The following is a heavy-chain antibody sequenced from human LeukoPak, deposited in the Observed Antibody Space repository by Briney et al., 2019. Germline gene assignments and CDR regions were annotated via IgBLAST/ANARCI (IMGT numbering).Heavy chain of an antibody. CDR2: ISSSSSYI. CDR1: GFTFSSYS. J-gene: IGHJ5*02. V-gene: IGHV3-21*01. D-gene: IGHD3-10*01. CDR3: ASNGAYGSGSYRNWFDP. Sequence: GGSLRLSCAASGFTFSSYSMNWVRQAPGKGLEWVSSISSSSSYIYYADSVKGRFTISRDNAKNSLYLQMNSLRAEDTAVYYCASNGAYGSGSYRNWFDPWGQGTLVTVSS.